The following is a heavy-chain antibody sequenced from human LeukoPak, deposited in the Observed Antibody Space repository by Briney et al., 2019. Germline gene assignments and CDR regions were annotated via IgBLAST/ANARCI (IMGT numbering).Heavy chain of an antibody. D-gene: IGHD3-3*01. CDR3: ARVIQDWSGYSPTFAYYMDV. V-gene: IGHV4-61*02. J-gene: IGHJ6*03. CDR2: IYTSGST. CDR1: GGSISSGSYY. Sequence: SQTLSLTCTVSGGSISSGSYYWSWIRQPAGKGLEWIGRIYTSGSTNYNPSLKSRVTISVDTSKNQFSLKLSSVTAADTAVYYCARVIQDWSGYSPTFAYYMDVWGKGTTVTVSS.